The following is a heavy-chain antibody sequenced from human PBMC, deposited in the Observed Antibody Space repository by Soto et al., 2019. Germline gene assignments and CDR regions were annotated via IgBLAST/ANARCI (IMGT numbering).Heavy chain of an antibody. CDR3: TRVKGANGDYAELDY. J-gene: IGHJ4*02. V-gene: IGHV4-4*07. CDR2: ISSSGST. D-gene: IGHD4-17*01. CDR1: GGSVSRYY. Sequence: KPSETLSLTCAVSGGSVSRYYWSWIRQTAGKGLEWIGHISSSGSTNYNPSLKSRVTMSVDTSKNQFSLKLDSLTAADTAMYFCTRVKGANGDYAELDYWGQGTPVTVSS.